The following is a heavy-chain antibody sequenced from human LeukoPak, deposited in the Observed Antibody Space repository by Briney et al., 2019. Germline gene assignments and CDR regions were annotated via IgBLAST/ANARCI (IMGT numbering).Heavy chain of an antibody. J-gene: IGHJ4*02. D-gene: IGHD2-21*02. Sequence: GGSLRLSCAASGFTVGNNYVTWVRQAPGKGLEWVSIIYSVGSTHYADSVKGRFTISRDNSKNTLYLQMNSLRAEDTAIYYCAGSLAYCGGDCRLGDYWGQGTLVTVSS. CDR1: GFTVGNNY. CDR3: AGSLAYCGGDCRLGDY. CDR2: IYSVGST. V-gene: IGHV3-66*01.